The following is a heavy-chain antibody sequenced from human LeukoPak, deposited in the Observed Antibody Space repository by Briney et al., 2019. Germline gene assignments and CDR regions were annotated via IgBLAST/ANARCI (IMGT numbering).Heavy chain of an antibody. CDR1: GITFSRHW. J-gene: IGHJ4*02. CDR2: IWYDGSMK. V-gene: IGHV3-33*07. Sequence: PGGSLRLSCVASGITFSRHWMKWVRQAPGKGLEWVAVIWYDGSMKYYADSVKGRFTISRDNSKNTLYLQMSSLSAEDTAVYYCARAYFYDSSATPDYWGQGTLVTVSS. D-gene: IGHD3-22*01. CDR3: ARAYFYDSSATPDY.